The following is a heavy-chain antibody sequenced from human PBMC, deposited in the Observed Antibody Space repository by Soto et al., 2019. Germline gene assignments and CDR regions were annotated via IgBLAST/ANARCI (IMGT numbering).Heavy chain of an antibody. CDR1: GYTFKNYG. Sequence: QDHLVQSGAEVKKPGASAKVSCKASGYTFKNYGINWVRQAPGRGLVWLAWISAYNGDTSYAQHFQGRVTVTTETLTNTAYMELRSLRPDDTAVYFCVLGGLETGYYRDMDYWGQGTLVSVSS. V-gene: IGHV1-18*04. J-gene: IGHJ4*02. CDR3: VLGGLETGYYRDMDY. D-gene: IGHD3-9*01. CDR2: ISAYNGDT.